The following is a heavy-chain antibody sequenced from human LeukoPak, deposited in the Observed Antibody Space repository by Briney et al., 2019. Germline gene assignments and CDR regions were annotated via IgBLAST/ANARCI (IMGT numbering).Heavy chain of an antibody. V-gene: IGHV1-18*01. Sequence: ASVKVSCKASGYTFSSYGISWVRQAPGQGLEWMGWISAYNGNTNYAQKLQGRVTMTTDTSTSTAYMKLRSLRSDDTAVYYCARRGSSGWFLGFDPWGQGTLVTVSS. CDR2: ISAYNGNT. CDR3: ARRGSSGWFLGFDP. J-gene: IGHJ5*02. D-gene: IGHD6-19*01. CDR1: GYTFSSYG.